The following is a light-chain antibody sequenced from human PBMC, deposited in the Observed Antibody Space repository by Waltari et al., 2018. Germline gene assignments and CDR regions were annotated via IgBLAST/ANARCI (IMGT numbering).Light chain of an antibody. Sequence: SYELTQPPSVSVSPGLTASITCSGDRLGDKYASWYQQKPGQSPVLVIYQDFKRPSGIPERFSCSNSGNTATLTISGTQAIDEADYYCQAWDRSSMVFGGGTKLTVL. CDR1: RLGDKY. J-gene: IGLJ2*01. V-gene: IGLV3-1*01. CDR3: QAWDRSSMV. CDR2: QDF.